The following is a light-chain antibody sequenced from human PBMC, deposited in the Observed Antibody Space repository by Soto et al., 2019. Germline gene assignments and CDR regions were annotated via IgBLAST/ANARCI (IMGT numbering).Light chain of an antibody. CDR3: QHYNNWPIT. Sequence: VMTQSPASLSVSPGESVTLSCRASQSVSSNLAWYQQKPGQAPSLLIYGTSTRATGVPARFSGSGSGTDFTLTISSLQAADFAVYHCQHYNNWPITFGQGTRLEIK. CDR2: GTS. V-gene: IGKV3-15*01. CDR1: QSVSSN. J-gene: IGKJ5*01.